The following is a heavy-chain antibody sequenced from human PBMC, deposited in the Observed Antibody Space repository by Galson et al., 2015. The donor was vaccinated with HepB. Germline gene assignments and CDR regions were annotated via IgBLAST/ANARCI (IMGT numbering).Heavy chain of an antibody. Sequence: QSGAEVKKPGESLKISCEASGYNFISHWIVWVHQMPGKGLEWVGIINPADSDTRYSPSFQGQVTISADKSINTAYLQWSSLRASDTSIYFCARHADYYDSSGYYSIRHYDYWGQGTLVTVSS. V-gene: IGHV5-51*07. CDR2: INPADSDT. D-gene: IGHD3-22*01. CDR1: GYNFISHW. CDR3: ARHADYYDSSGYYSIRHYDY. J-gene: IGHJ4*02.